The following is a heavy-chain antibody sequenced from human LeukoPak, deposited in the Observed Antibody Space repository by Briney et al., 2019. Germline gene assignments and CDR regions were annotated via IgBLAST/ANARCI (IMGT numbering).Heavy chain of an antibody. D-gene: IGHD3-22*01. V-gene: IGHV4-59*01. Sequence: SETLSLTCTVSGGSISSYYWSWIRQAPGKGLEWIGYIYYSGSTNYNPSLKSRVSISVDTSQNRFSLKLSSVTAADTAVYYCARDYYDSSGYYYYYMDVWGKGTTVTVSS. J-gene: IGHJ6*03. CDR3: ARDYYDSSGYYYYYMDV. CDR2: IYYSGST. CDR1: GGSISSYY.